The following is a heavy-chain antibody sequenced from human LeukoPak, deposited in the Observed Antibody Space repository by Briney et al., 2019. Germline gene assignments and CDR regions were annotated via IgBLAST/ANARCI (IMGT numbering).Heavy chain of an antibody. D-gene: IGHD1-26*01. CDR1: GFTFSSYS. V-gene: IGHV3-21*01. CDR3: ANFQTVGVKPFEH. J-gene: IGHJ5*02. CDR2: ISSSSSYI. Sequence: PGGSLRLSCAASGFTFSSYSMNWVRQAPGKGLEWVSSISSSSSYIYYADSVKGRFTISRDNAKNSLYLQMNSLRAEDTAVYYCANFQTVGVKPFEHWGQGTLVTVSS.